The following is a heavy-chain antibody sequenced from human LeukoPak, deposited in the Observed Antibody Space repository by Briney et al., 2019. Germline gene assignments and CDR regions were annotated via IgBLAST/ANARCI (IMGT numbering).Heavy chain of an antibody. J-gene: IGHJ6*02. V-gene: IGHV4-59*08. CDR1: GGSISSYY. CDR3: ARHGISPLMDV. CDR2: IYYSGST. Sequence: KASETLSLTCTVSGGSISSYYWSWIRQPPGKGLEWIGYIYYSGSTNYNPSLKSRVTISVDTSKNQFSLKLSSVTAADTAVHYCARHGISPLMDVWGQGTTVTVSS.